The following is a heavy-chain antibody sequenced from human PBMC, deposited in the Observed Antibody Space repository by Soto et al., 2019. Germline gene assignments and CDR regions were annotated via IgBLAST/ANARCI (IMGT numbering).Heavy chain of an antibody. V-gene: IGHV3-21*01. J-gene: IGHJ3*02. CDR2: ISSSSSYI. CDR1: GFTFSSYA. CDR3: ARGNDACFVI. D-gene: IGHD1-1*01. Sequence: GGSLRLSGAASGFTFSSYAMSWVRQAPGKELEWVSAISSSSSYIYYADSVKGRFTISRDNAKNSLYLQMNSLRAEDTAVYYCARGNDACFVIWGQGTMVTVSS.